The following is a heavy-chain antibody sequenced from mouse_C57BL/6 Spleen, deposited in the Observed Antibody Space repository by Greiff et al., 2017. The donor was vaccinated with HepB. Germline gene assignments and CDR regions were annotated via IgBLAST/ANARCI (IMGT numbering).Heavy chain of an antibody. Sequence: QVQLQQPGAELVMPGASVKLSCKASGYTFTSYWMHWVKQRPGQGLEWIGEIDPSDSYTNYNQKFKGKSTLTVDKSSSTAYMQLSSLTSEDSAVYYCARWLLLYFDVWGTGTTVTVSS. CDR1: GYTFTSYW. V-gene: IGHV1-69*01. D-gene: IGHD2-3*01. J-gene: IGHJ1*03. CDR3: ARWLLLYFDV. CDR2: IDPSDSYT.